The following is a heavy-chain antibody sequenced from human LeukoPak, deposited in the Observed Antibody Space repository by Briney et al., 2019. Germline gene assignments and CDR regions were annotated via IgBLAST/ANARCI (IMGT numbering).Heavy chain of an antibody. D-gene: IGHD6-6*01. Sequence: ASVKVSCKASGYTFTSYYMHWVRQAPGQGLEWMGIINPSGSSTSYAQKFQGRVTMTRDMSTSTVYMELISLRSEDTAVYYCARGAARTDIDYWGQGTLVTVSS. CDR3: ARGAARTDIDY. V-gene: IGHV1-46*01. J-gene: IGHJ4*02. CDR1: GYTFTSYY. CDR2: INPSGSST.